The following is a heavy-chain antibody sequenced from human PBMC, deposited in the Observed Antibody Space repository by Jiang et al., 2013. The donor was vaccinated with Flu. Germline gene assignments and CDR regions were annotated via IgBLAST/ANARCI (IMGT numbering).Heavy chain of an antibody. D-gene: IGHD3-22*01. CDR3: AKDRIRYFYDNSGYYFDH. J-gene: IGHJ4*02. CDR2: ISFDGGSK. V-gene: IGHV3-30*18. CDR1: RFTFNSYG. Sequence: VQLVESGGGVVQPGRSLRLSCAASRFTFNSYGMHWVRQAPGKGLEWVAVISFDGGSKYYADSVKGRFTISRDNSKNTLYLQMSTLRAEDTAVYYCAKDRIRYFYDNSGYYFDHWAREPWSPSPQ.